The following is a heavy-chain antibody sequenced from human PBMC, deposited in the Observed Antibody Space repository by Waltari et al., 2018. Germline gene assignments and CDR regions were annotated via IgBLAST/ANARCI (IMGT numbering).Heavy chain of an antibody. CDR1: GGSISSGDYY. J-gene: IGHJ3*02. CDR3: ARGLMITFGGVIVSGLDAFDI. D-gene: IGHD3-16*02. V-gene: IGHV4-30-4*08. Sequence: QVQLQESGPGLVKPSQTLSLTCTVSGGSISSGDYYWSWIRQPPGKGLEWIGYIYYSGSTYYNPSLKSRVTISVDTSKNQFSLKLSSVTAADPAVYYCARGLMITFGGVIVSGLDAFDIWGQGTMVTVSS. CDR2: IYYSGST.